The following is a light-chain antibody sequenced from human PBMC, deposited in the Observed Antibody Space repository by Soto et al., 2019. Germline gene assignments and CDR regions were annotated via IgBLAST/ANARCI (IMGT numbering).Light chain of an antibody. CDR2: KAS. Sequence: DIQMTQSPSTLSASVGDRDTITCRASQNIYTWLAWYQQKPGIAPNLLIYKASRLETGVPSRFSGSGSGTEFTLTISSLQPDDYATYYCQQYNSYPLTFGGGTKVDIK. CDR3: QQYNSYPLT. J-gene: IGKJ4*01. V-gene: IGKV1-5*03. CDR1: QNIYTW.